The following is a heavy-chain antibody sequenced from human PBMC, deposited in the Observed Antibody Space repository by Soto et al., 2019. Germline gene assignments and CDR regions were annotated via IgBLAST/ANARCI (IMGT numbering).Heavy chain of an antibody. CDR2: INSDGSST. CDR1: GFTFSSYW. D-gene: IGHD2-15*01. Sequence: GGSLRLSCAASGFTFSSYWMHWVRQAPGKGLVWVSRINSDGSSTSYADSVKGRFTISRDNAKNTLYLQMNSLRAEDTAVYYCASGYCSGGSCYRAFDIWGQGTMVTVSS. V-gene: IGHV3-74*01. CDR3: ASGYCSGGSCYRAFDI. J-gene: IGHJ3*02.